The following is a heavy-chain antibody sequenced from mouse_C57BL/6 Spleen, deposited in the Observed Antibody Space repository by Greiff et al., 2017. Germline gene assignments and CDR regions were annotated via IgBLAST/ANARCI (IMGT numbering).Heavy chain of an antibody. D-gene: IGHD2-1*01. CDR2: INPSNGGT. V-gene: IGHV1-53*01. CDR1: GYTFTSYW. Sequence: QVQLKQPGTELVKPGASVKLSCKASGYTFTSYWMHWVKQRPGQGLEWIGNINPSNGGTNYNEKFKSKATLTVDKSSSTAYMQLSSLTSEDSAVYDCARGDYGKYYAMDYWGQGTSVTASS. CDR3: ARGDYGKYYAMDY. J-gene: IGHJ4*01.